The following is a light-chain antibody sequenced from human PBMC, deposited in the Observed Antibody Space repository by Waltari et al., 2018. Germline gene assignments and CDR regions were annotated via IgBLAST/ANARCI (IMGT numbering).Light chain of an antibody. CDR1: SPIIGRNT. CDR2: DTN. Sequence: QSVVPQPPSASGTPGQTVTITCSGSSPIIGRNTVNWYQKLPGTAPRLIIFDTNKWPSGVPDRFSGSKSGTSASLAISGLQPEDEGEYYCSVWDDRLNGNWLFGGGTKVTVL. J-gene: IGLJ3*02. V-gene: IGLV1-44*01. CDR3: SVWDDRLNGNWL.